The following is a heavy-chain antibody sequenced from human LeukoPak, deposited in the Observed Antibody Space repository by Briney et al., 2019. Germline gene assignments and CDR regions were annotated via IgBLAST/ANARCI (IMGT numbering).Heavy chain of an antibody. V-gene: IGHV3-21*01. Sequence: PGGSLRLSCAASGFTFSSYWMSWVRQAPGKGLEWVSSISSSSSYIYYADSVKGRFTISRDNAKNSLYLQMNSLRAEDTAVYYCARDKDIVVVPAALDYWGQGTLVTVSS. CDR1: GFTFSSYW. J-gene: IGHJ4*02. D-gene: IGHD2-2*01. CDR2: ISSSSSYI. CDR3: ARDKDIVVVPAALDY.